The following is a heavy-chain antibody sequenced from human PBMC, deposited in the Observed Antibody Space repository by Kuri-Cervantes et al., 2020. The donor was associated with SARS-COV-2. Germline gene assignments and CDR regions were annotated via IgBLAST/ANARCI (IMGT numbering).Heavy chain of an antibody. Sequence: GGSLRLSCAASGFTFSSYVMHWVRQAPGKGLEWVAVISYDGSNKYYADSVKGRFTISRDNSKNTLYLQMNSLKTEDTAVYYCTTEDSSGWYNWFDPWGQGPLVTVSS. V-gene: IGHV3-30-3*01. J-gene: IGHJ5*02. CDR1: GFTFSSYV. D-gene: IGHD6-19*01. CDR3: TTEDSSGWYNWFDP. CDR2: ISYDGSNK.